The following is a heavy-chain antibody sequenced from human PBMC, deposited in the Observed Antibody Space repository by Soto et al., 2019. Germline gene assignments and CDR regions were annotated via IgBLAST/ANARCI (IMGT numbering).Heavy chain of an antibody. CDR3: ASCYYYDSSGYMYNWFDP. V-gene: IGHV4-34*01. CDR1: GGSFSGYY. J-gene: IGHJ5*02. D-gene: IGHD3-22*01. Sequence: LSLTCAVYGGSFSGYYWSWIRQPPGKGLEWIGEINHSGSTNYNPSLKSRVTISVDTSKNQFSLKLSSVTAADTAVYYCASCYYYDSSGYMYNWFDPWGQGXLVTVSS. CDR2: INHSGST.